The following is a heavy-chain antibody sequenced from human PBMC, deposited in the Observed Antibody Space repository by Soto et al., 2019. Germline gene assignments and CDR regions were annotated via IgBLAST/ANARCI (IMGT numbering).Heavy chain of an antibody. V-gene: IGHV4-31*03. D-gene: IGHD2-2*01. CDR1: DGSISSVGYY. CDR3: ARDMVVPAATTYYYYGMDV. CDR2: KYYSGST. Sequence: QVQLQESGPGLVKPSQTLSLTCTVSDGSISSVGYYWRWIRQHPGKVLEWSGYKYYSGSTYYNPSLKSRVTTSVDTSKNHFSLQLRSVTAADTAVYYCARDMVVPAATTYYYYGMDVWGQGTTVPVSS. J-gene: IGHJ6*02.